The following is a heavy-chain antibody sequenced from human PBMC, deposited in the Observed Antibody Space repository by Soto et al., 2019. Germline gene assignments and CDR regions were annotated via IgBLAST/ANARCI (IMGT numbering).Heavy chain of an antibody. Sequence: EVQLLESGGGLVQPGGSLRLSCAASGLTFSSYAMNWVRQAPGKGLEWVSTITGSGGSTYYADSVKGRFTISRDNSKNTLYLQMNSLRAEDTAVYYCANDVTATADYWGQGNLVTVSS. V-gene: IGHV3-23*01. CDR1: GLTFSSYA. D-gene: IGHD2-21*02. CDR3: ANDVTATADY. CDR2: ITGSGGST. J-gene: IGHJ4*02.